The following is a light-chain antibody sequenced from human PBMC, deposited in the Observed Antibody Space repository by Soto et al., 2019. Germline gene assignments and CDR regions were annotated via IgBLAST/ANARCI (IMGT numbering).Light chain of an antibody. CDR1: QDISKY. CDR2: DAS. V-gene: IGKV1-33*01. Sequence: DIQMTQSPSSLSASVGDRVTITCQASQDISKYLNWYQQKPGKAPKLLIYDASNLEAGVPSRFSGTGSGTFYTSTISSLHPEDFATYHCQQYDSIPFTFGPGTKVDIK. J-gene: IGKJ3*01. CDR3: QQYDSIPFT.